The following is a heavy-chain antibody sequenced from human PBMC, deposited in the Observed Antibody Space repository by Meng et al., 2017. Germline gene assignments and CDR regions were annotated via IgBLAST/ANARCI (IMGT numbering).Heavy chain of an antibody. V-gene: IGHV4-39*07. J-gene: IGHJ3*02. CDR1: GGSISSSSYY. CDR2: IYYSGGT. CDR3: ARDNSSGWSVNDAFDI. D-gene: IGHD6-19*01. Sequence: SETLSLTCTVSGGSISSSSYYWGWIRQPPGKGLEWIGSIYYSGGTYYNPSLKSRVTISVDTSKNQFSLKLSSVTAADTAVYYCARDNSSGWSVNDAFDIWGQGTMVTVSS.